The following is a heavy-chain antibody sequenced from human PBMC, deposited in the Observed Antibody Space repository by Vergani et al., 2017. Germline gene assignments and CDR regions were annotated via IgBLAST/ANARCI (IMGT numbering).Heavy chain of an antibody. J-gene: IGHJ4*02. CDR1: GFTLSNYD. D-gene: IGHD3-16*01. CDR2: IQFDGSNQ. V-gene: IGHV3-30*02. CDR3: AKHFRGWGIDY. Sequence: QVQLVESGGGVVQRWGSLRLSCATSGFTLSNYDMQRIRQGPGKGLEFVAFIQFDGSNQYYADSVKGRFTLSRDFSKNTLYLQMNSLRTDDTATYYCAKHFRGWGIDYWGQGTQVIVSS.